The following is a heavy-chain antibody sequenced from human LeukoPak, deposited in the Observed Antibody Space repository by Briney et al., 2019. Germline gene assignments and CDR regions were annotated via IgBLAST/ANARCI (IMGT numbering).Heavy chain of an antibody. Sequence: GGSLRLSCEASGFTFRNYTMNWFRQAPGKGLEWVSYINSGSSSVYYADSVKGRFTISRDNAKNSLYLQMNSLRAEDTAVYYCARDILEQQLPFDPWGQGTLVTVSS. J-gene: IGHJ5*02. D-gene: IGHD6-13*01. CDR2: INSGSSSV. CDR1: GFTFRNYT. V-gene: IGHV3-48*04. CDR3: ARDILEQQLPFDP.